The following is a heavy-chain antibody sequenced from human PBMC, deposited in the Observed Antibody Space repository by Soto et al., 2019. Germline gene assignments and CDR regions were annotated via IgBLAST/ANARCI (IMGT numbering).Heavy chain of an antibody. J-gene: IGHJ6*02. V-gene: IGHV5-51*01. CDR3: ARHGRGSSGYYYYYYGVDV. D-gene: IGHD3-22*01. CDR1: GFSFANYW. CDR2: IYPGDSDT. Sequence: PGESVKISCKASGFSFANYWIAWVRQLPGKGLEYMGIIYPGDSDTKYSPSFQGQVTISADKSISTAYLQWSSLKASDTAMYYCARHGRGSSGYYYYYYGVDVWGQGTTVTVSS.